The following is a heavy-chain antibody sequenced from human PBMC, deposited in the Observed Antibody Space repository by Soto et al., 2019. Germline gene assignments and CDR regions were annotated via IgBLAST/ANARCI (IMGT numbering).Heavy chain of an antibody. CDR2: IYYSGST. CDR1: GGSVSSGSYY. J-gene: IGHJ6*02. Sequence: SETLSLTCTVSGGSVSSGSYYWSWIRQPPGKGLEWIGYIYYSGSTNYNPSLKSRVTISVDTSKNQFSLKLSSVTAADTAVYYCARHKGGYYSGVDVWGQGTTVTVSS. V-gene: IGHV4-61*01. CDR3: ARHKGGYYSGVDV. D-gene: IGHD3-16*01.